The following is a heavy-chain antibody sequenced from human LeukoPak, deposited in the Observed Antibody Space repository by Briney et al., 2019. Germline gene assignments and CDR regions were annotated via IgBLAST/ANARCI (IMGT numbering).Heavy chain of an antibody. J-gene: IGHJ4*02. CDR2: ISGSGGST. D-gene: IGHD2-21*01. Sequence: GGSLRLSCAASGFTVSSYAMSWVRQAPGKGLEWVSAISGSGGSTYYADSVKGRFTISRDNSKNTLYLQMNSLRAEDTAVYYCAKVPRCGGDCYWRGYYFDYWGQGTLVTVSS. CDR3: AKVPRCGGDCYWRGYYFDY. V-gene: IGHV3-23*01. CDR1: GFTVSSYA.